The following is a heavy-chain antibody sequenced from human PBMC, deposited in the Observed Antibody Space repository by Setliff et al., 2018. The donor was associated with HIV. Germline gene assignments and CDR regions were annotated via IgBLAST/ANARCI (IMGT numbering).Heavy chain of an antibody. Sequence: SETLSLTCAVFGGSFTDIGGSFTDYYWIWIRQPPGKGLEWIGHIYSSGSTNYNPSLKSRVTISVDTSKNQFSLKLSSVTAADTAVYYCASYDILTGYYGHYFDYWGQGTLVTVSS. V-gene: IGHV4-61*08. D-gene: IGHD3-9*01. CDR2: IYSSGST. CDR3: ASYDILTGYYGHYFDY. J-gene: IGHJ4*02. CDR1: GGSFTDIGGSFTDYY.